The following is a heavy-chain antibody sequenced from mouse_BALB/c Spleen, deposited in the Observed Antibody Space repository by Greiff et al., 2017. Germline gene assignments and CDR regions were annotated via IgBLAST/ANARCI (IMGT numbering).Heavy chain of an antibody. Sequence: QVQLKQSGAELVRPGTSVKVSCKASGYAFTNYLIEWVKQRPGQGLEWIGVINPGSGGTNYNEKFKGKATLTADKSSSTAYMQLSSLTSDDSAVYFCARGYYGYDAFAYWGQGTLVTVSA. CDR2: INPGSGGT. J-gene: IGHJ3*01. V-gene: IGHV1-54*01. CDR3: ARGYYGYDAFAY. CDR1: GYAFTNYL. D-gene: IGHD2-2*01.